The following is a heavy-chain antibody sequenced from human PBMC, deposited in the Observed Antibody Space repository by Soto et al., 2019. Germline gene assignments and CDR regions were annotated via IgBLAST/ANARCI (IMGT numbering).Heavy chain of an antibody. Sequence: GASVKVSCKPSGVSFSSYAINWVRQAPGQRLEWMGWINPNSGGTNYAQKFQGWVTMTRDTSISTAYMELSRLRSDDTAVYYCARSPIFGVVIILSNYGMDVWGQGTTVTVSS. J-gene: IGHJ6*02. D-gene: IGHD3-3*01. V-gene: IGHV1-2*04. CDR3: ARSPIFGVVIILSNYGMDV. CDR2: INPNSGGT. CDR1: GVSFSSYA.